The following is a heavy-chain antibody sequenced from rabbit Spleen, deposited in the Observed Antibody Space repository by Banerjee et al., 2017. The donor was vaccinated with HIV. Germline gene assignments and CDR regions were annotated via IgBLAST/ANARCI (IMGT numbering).Heavy chain of an antibody. D-gene: IGHD7-1*01. CDR3: ARSYAGYLGWDDLYL. J-gene: IGHJ4*01. CDR2: IDLLFGST. Sequence: SGGSLKLTCKASGFDFSSYGVSWDRQAPGKGLEWIGYIDLLFGSTYYASWVNGRFTISKTSSTTVTLQMTSLTAADTATYFCARSYAGYLGWDDLYLWGPGTLVTV. CDR1: GFDFSSYG. V-gene: IGHV1S39*01.